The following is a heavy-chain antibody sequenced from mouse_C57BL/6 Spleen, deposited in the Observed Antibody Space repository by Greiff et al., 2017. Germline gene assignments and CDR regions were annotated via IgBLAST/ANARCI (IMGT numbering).Heavy chain of an antibody. V-gene: IGHV1-80*01. Sequence: QVQLQQSGAELVKPGASVKISCKASGYAFSSYWMNWVKQRPGKGLEWIGQIYPGDGDTNYNGKFKGKATLTADKSSSTAYMQLSSLTSEDSAVYFCARYHDYGSSYWYFDVWGTGTTVTVSS. CDR2: IYPGDGDT. J-gene: IGHJ1*03. CDR3: ARYHDYGSSYWYFDV. CDR1: GYAFSSYW. D-gene: IGHD1-1*01.